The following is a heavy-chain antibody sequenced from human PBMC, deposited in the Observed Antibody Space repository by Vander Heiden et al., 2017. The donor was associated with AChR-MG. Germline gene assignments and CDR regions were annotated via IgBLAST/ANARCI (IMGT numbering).Heavy chain of an antibody. CDR1: GFRFSSYW. CDR2: INSDGSST. J-gene: IGHJ6*02. Sequence: EVQLVASGGGLVQPGGSLRLSCAASGFRFSSYWMHWVCQVPGKGLVWVSRINSDGSSTSYADSVKGRFTISRDNAKNTLYLQMNSLRAEDTAVYYCARGPSEIELWFPGMAYYGMDVWGQGTTVTVSS. V-gene: IGHV3-74*01. D-gene: IGHD5-18*01. CDR3: ARGPSEIELWFPGMAYYGMDV.